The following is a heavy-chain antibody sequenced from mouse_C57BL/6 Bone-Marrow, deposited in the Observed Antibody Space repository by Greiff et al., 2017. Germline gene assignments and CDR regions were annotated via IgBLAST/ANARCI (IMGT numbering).Heavy chain of an antibody. D-gene: IGHD1-1*01. CDR3: ARSGITTVVPYYFDY. Sequence: VQLKQSGPELVKPGASVKISCKASGYTFTDYYMNWVKQSHGKSLEWIGDINPNNGGTSYNQKFKGKATLTVDKSSSTAYMELRSLTSEDSAVYYCARSGITTVVPYYFDYWGQGTTLTVSS. CDR1: GYTFTDYY. V-gene: IGHV1-26*01. CDR2: INPNNGGT. J-gene: IGHJ2*01.